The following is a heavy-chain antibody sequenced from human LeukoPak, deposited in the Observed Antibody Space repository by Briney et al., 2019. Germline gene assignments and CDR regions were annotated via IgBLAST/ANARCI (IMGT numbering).Heavy chain of an antibody. J-gene: IGHJ4*02. V-gene: IGHV1-18*01. D-gene: IGHD3-10*01. CDR2: ISAYNGNT. Sequence: ASVKLSCKASGYTFTSYGISWVRQAPGQGLEWMGWISAYNGNTNYAQKLQGRVTMTTDTSTSTAYMELRSLRSDDTAVYYCARDGVWFGELPEKNDSRGQGTLVTVSS. CDR1: GYTFTSYG. CDR3: ARDGVWFGELPEKNDS.